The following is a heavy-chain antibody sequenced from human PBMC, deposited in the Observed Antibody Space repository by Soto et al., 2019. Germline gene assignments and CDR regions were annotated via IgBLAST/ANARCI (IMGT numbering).Heavy chain of an antibody. CDR2: ISGSGDKT. Sequence: EVHLLESGGDLVLPGGSLRLSCAASGFAFNDFAMSWVRQAPGKGPEWLSTISGSGDKTFHSDSVKGRFDISRDNSNNKMFLQMNRLRAEDTAIYYCAKGASHAPFEKWGRGTLVTVSS. CDR1: GFAFNDFA. V-gene: IGHV3-23*01. J-gene: IGHJ4*02. CDR3: AKGASHAPFEK.